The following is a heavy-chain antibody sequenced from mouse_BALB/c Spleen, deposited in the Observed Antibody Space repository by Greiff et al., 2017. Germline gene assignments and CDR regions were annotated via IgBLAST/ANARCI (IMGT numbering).Heavy chain of an antibody. V-gene: IGHV1-14*01. D-gene: IGHD2-2*01. CDR2: INPYNDGT. CDR3: AYGYDRFRFAY. Sequence: EVQGVESGPELVKPGASVKMSCKASGYTFTSYVMHWVKQKPGQGLEWIGYINPYNDGTKYNEKFKGKATLTSDKSSSTAYMELSSLTSEDSAVYYCAYGYDRFRFAYWGQGTLVTVSA. CDR1: GYTFTSYV. J-gene: IGHJ3*01.